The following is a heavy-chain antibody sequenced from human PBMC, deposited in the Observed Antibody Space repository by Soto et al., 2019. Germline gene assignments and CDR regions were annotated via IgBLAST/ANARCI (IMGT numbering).Heavy chain of an antibody. CDR1: GGSISSYY. CDR3: AREEYSSSSFDY. V-gene: IGHV4-59*12. CDR2: IYHSGST. J-gene: IGHJ4*02. Sequence: SETLSLTCTVSGGSISSYYWSWIRQPPGKGLEWIGYIYHSGSTIYNPSLKSRVTISVDRSKSQFSLKLSSVTAADTAVYYCAREEYSSSSFDYWGQGTLVTVSS. D-gene: IGHD6-6*01.